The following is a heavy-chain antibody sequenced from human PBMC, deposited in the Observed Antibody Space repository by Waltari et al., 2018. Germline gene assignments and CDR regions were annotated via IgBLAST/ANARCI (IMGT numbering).Heavy chain of an antibody. CDR3: ARASPNSLIHITMVQGVINYFDY. CDR2: IYYSGST. D-gene: IGHD3-10*01. J-gene: IGHJ4*02. CDR1: GGSISSHY. Sequence: QVQLQESGPGLVKPSETLSLTCTVSGGSISSHYWSWIRQPPGKGLEWIGYIYYSGSTNYNPSLKSRVTISVDTSKNQFSLKLSSVTAADTAVYYCARASPNSLIHITMVQGVINYFDYWGQGTLVTVSS. V-gene: IGHV4-59*11.